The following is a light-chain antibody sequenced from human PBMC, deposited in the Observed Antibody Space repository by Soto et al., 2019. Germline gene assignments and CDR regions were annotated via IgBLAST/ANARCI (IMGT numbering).Light chain of an antibody. CDR3: CSDGGSRAV. Sequence: QSALTQPASVSGSPGQSITISCTGTSSDVGSHNLVSWYQQHPGQAPKLMIYEVSKRPLGVSARFSASKSGNTASLTISGLQAEDEADYYCCSDGGSRAVFGGGTKLTVL. V-gene: IGLV2-23*02. CDR1: SSDVGSHNL. J-gene: IGLJ7*01. CDR2: EVS.